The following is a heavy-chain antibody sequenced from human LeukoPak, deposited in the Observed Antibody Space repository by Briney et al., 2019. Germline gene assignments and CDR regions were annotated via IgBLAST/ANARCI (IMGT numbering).Heavy chain of an antibody. D-gene: IGHD4-17*01. CDR2: IYYSGST. CDR3: ARETLTTSRWFDP. CDR1: GGSISSGDYY. V-gene: IGHV4-30-4*01. J-gene: IGHJ5*02. Sequence: SQTLSLTCTVSGGSISSGDYYWSWIRQPPGKGLEWIGYIYYSGSTYYNPSLKSRVNISADTSKNQFSLKLSSVTAADTAVYYCARETLTTSRWFDPWGQGTLVTVSS.